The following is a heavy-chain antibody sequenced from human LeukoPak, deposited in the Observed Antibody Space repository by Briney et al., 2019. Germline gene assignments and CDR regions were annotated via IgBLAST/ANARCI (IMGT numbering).Heavy chain of an antibody. CDR3: AKEASRENYYYYGMDA. Sequence: GGSLRLSCAASGFTFSSYAMSWVRQAPGKGLEWVPAISGSGGSTYYADSVKGRFTISRDNSKNTLYLQMNSLRAEDTAVYYCAKEASRENYYYYGMDAWGKGTTVTVSS. CDR1: GFTFSSYA. CDR2: ISGSGGST. V-gene: IGHV3-23*01. J-gene: IGHJ6*04. D-gene: IGHD1-26*01.